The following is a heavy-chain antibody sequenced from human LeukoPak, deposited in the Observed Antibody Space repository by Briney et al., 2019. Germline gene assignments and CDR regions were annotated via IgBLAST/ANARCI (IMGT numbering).Heavy chain of an antibody. CDR3: ASWGAGGNS. D-gene: IGHD3-16*01. J-gene: IGHJ4*02. CDR2: INPDGSGK. CDR1: GFTLSTYW. Sequence: GGSLRFSCEASGFTLSTYWMNWVRQVPGKGRDWVANINPDGSGKRYVDSVKGRFTIARDNADNSLSLQMNSLRAEDTAVYYCASWGAGGNSWGQGTLVTVSS. V-gene: IGHV3-7*01.